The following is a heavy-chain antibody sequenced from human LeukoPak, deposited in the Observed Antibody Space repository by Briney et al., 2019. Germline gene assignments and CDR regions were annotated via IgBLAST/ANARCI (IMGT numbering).Heavy chain of an antibody. CDR3: ARLPNYYFDY. D-gene: IGHD5-24*01. Sequence: GRSLRLSCAASGFTFSSYGMHWVRQAPGKGLEWVAVIWYDGSNKYYADSVKGRFTISRDNSKNTLYLQMNSLRAEDTALYYCARLPNYYFDYWDQGTLVTVSS. CDR1: GFTFSSYG. CDR2: IWYDGSNK. J-gene: IGHJ4*02. V-gene: IGHV3-33*01.